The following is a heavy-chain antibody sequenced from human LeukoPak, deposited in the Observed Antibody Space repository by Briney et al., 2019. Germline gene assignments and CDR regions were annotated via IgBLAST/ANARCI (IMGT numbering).Heavy chain of an antibody. CDR3: AKDPTIGTVDC. CDR2: ISGSGGST. Sequence: GGSLRLSCAASGFTFNSYAMSWVRQAPGKGLEWVSAISGSGGSTYYADSVKGRFTISRDNSKSTLYLQMNSLRAEDTAVYYCAKDPTIGTVDCWGQGTLVTVSS. CDR1: GFTFNSYA. V-gene: IGHV3-23*01. J-gene: IGHJ4*02. D-gene: IGHD1-1*01.